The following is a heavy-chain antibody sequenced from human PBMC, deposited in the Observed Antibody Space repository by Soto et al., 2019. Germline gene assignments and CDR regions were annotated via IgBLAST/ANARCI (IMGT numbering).Heavy chain of an antibody. V-gene: IGHV3-23*01. CDR1: GFTFSSYA. Sequence: DVQLLESGGHLVQPGGSLRLSCAASGFTFSSYAMSWVRQAPGKGLEWVSSVSAGGDMTYYSDSVKGRFTISRDNSNHALFPQMNSLRIEDTALYYCARGDRGGSGSPASYYYSGLDVWGQGATVTVS. J-gene: IGHJ6*02. CDR2: VSAGGDMT. D-gene: IGHD3-10*01. CDR3: ARGDRGGSGSPASYYYSGLDV.